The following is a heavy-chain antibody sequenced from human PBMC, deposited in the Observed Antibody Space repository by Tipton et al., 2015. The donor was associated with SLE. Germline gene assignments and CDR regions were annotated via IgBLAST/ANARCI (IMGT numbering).Heavy chain of an antibody. V-gene: IGHV4-39*07. Sequence: TLSLTCTVSGGSISSSSCYWGWIRQPPGKGLEWIGSIYYSGSTYYNPSLKSRVTISVDTSKNQLSLKLSSVTAADTAVYYCARVVPYGSHCSGGSCYSDAFDIWGQGTMVTVSS. J-gene: IGHJ3*02. CDR2: IYYSGST. CDR3: ARVVPYGSHCSGGSCYSDAFDI. D-gene: IGHD2-15*01. CDR1: GGSISSSSCY.